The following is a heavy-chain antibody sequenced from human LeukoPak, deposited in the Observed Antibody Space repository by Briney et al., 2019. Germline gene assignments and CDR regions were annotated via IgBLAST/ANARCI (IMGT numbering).Heavy chain of an antibody. Sequence: SETLSLTCYVSGGSISSSGHYWGWVRQPPGKGPEWIGSVYFSGITSYNPSLRSRATISLDTSKNQSSLNLTSVTASDTALYYCARMRREQWVASLNYFDYWGQGTQVTVSS. V-gene: IGHV4-39*01. CDR3: ARMRREQWVASLNYFDY. D-gene: IGHD6-19*01. J-gene: IGHJ4*02. CDR1: GGSISSSGHY. CDR2: VYFSGIT.